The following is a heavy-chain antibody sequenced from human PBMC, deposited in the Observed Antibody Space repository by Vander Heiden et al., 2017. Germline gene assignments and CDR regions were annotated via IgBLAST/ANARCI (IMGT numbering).Heavy chain of an antibody. CDR2: ISYDGSNK. V-gene: IGHV3-30*04. D-gene: IGHD1-20*01. CDR3: ARAAYNWNYYGY. J-gene: IGHJ4*02. CDR1: GFPFSGYA. Sequence: QVQLVESGGGVVQPGRSLILPCAAAGFPFSGYAMHWVRQAPGKGLEWVAVISYDGSNKYYADSVKGRFTISRDNSKNTLYLQMNSLRAEDTAVYYCARAAYNWNYYGYWGQGTLVTVSS.